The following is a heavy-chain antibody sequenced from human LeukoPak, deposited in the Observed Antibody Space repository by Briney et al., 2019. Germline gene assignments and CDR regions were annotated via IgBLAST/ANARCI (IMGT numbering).Heavy chain of an antibody. CDR2: ISNDGSRK. V-gene: IGHV3-30*03. CDR1: GFTFSRHG. CDR3: ARDRAWNYFDY. D-gene: IGHD3-3*01. Sequence: GGSLRLSCAPSGFTFSRHGKYWVRQAPGKGLEWVAIISNDGSRKYYAHSVEGRFTISRDNSKNTLYLQMDSLRAEDTAVYYCARDRAWNYFDYWGQGTLVTVSS. J-gene: IGHJ4*02.